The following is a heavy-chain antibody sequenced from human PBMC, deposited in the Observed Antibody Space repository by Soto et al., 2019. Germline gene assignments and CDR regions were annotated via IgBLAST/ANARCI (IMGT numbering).Heavy chain of an antibody. CDR1: GYTFTSYG. CDR2: IIPIPGTA. D-gene: IGHD2-2*01. Sequence: SVKVSCKASGYTFTSYGISCVRQAPGQGLEWMGGIIPIPGTANYAQKFQGRVTIAADESTSTAYMELSSLRSEDTAVYYCARSQGSSTSLEIYYYYYYGMDVWGQGTTVTVSS. J-gene: IGHJ6*02. V-gene: IGHV1-69*13. CDR3: ARSQGSSTSLEIYYYYYYGMDV.